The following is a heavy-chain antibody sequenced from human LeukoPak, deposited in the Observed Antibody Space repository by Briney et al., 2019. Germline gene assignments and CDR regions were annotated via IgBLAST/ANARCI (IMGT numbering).Heavy chain of an antibody. CDR3: ARPLPGAHSGSYYFDF. Sequence: GESLKISCKGSGYSFTNYWIAWLRQKPGKGLEWMGVIYPRDSETKYSPSFQGQVTFSVDKSFSTAYLQWHSLEASDTAMYYCARPLPGAHSGSYYFDFWGQGTLVAVSS. V-gene: IGHV5-51*01. CDR2: IYPRDSET. D-gene: IGHD1-26*01. CDR1: GYSFTNYW. J-gene: IGHJ4*02.